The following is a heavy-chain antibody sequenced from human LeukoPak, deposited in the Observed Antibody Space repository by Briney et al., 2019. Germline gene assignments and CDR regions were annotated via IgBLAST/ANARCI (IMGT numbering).Heavy chain of an antibody. Sequence: SETLSLTCTVSGGSISSYYWSWLRQPPGKGLEGIGYIYYSGSTNYNPSLKSRVTISVDTPKNQFSLKLSSVTAADTAVYYCARDGGDTAMVWANWFDPWGQGTLVTVSS. V-gene: IGHV4-59*01. J-gene: IGHJ5*02. CDR1: GGSISSYY. CDR3: ARDGGDTAMVWANWFDP. D-gene: IGHD5-18*01. CDR2: IYYSGST.